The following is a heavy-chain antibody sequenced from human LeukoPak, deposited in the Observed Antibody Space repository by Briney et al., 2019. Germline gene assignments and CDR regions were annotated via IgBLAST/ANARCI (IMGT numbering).Heavy chain of an antibody. CDR3: ANTITVAGTSIWFDP. CDR2: IIPILGTA. D-gene: IGHD6-19*01. Sequence: SVKVSCKASVGTFSSYPISWVRQAPGQGLEWMGGIIPILGTADYAQKFQGRVTITADESTSTAYIELSSRRSEDTALYYCANTITVAGTSIWFDPWGQGTLVTVSS. CDR1: VGTFSSYP. J-gene: IGHJ5*02. V-gene: IGHV1-69*13.